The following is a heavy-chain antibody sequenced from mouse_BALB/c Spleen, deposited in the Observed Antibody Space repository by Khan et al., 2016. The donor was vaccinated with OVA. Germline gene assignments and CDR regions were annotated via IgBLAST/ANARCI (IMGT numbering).Heavy chain of an antibody. CDR1: GYTFTTYW. CDR2: INPISGYT. V-gene: IGHV1-7*01. CDR3: TRDRIDY. J-gene: IGHJ2*01. Sequence: VQLQQSGAELAKPGASVKMSCKASGYTFTTYWMHWVKQRPGQGLEWIGYINPISGYTDYNEKFKDRATLSADKSSSTAYIQLSSLTSEDSAVYYCTRDRIDYWGQGTTLTVSS.